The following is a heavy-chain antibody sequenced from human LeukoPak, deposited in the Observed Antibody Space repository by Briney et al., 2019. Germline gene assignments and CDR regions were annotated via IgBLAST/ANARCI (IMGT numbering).Heavy chain of an antibody. J-gene: IGHJ4*02. Sequence: SETLSLTCALYGGSFSDYYWSWIRQPPGKGLEWIGEINHSGITNYNPSLKSRVSISADTSKNQFSLKLNSVTAADTAVYYCAREPLTTVVTPFDYWGQGTLVTVSS. CDR1: GGSFSDYY. CDR2: INHSGIT. D-gene: IGHD4-23*01. CDR3: AREPLTTVVTPFDY. V-gene: IGHV4-34*01.